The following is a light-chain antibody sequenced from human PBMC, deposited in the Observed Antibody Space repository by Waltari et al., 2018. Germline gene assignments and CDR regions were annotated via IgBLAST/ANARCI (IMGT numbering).Light chain of an antibody. CDR2: QDS. CDR3: QAWDSSTVV. V-gene: IGLV3-1*01. J-gene: IGLJ2*01. CDR1: KLGDKY. Sequence: SYELTQPPSVSVSPGQTASITCSGDKLGDKYACWYQPKPGQSPVLVIYQDSKRASGIPERFSGSNSGNTATLTISGTQAMDEADYYCQAWDSSTVVFGGGTKLTVL.